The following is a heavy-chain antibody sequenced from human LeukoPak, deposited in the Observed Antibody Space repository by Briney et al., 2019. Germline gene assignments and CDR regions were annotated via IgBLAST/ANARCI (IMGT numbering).Heavy chain of an antibody. J-gene: IGHJ5*02. Sequence: GGSLRLSCAASGFTFSSYAMSWVRQAPGKGLEWVSAISGSGGSTYYADSVKGRFTISRDNSKNTLYLQMNSLRAEDTAVYYCARGHYTYYDFWSGPNWFDPWGQGTLVTVSS. CDR3: ARGHYTYYDFWSGPNWFDP. CDR1: GFTFSSYA. D-gene: IGHD3-3*01. V-gene: IGHV3-23*01. CDR2: ISGSGGST.